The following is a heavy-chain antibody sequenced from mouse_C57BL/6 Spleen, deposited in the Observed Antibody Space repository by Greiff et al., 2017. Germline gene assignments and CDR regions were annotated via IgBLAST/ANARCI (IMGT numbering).Heavy chain of an antibody. D-gene: IGHD1-1*01. Sequence: EVQLQQSGPELVKPGASVKISCKASGYSFTGYYMNWVKQSPEKSLEWIGEINPSTGGTTYNQKFKAKATLTVDKSSSTAYMQLKSLTSEDSAVYNCARQGFCDGSSLVFDVWGTGTTVTVSS. J-gene: IGHJ1*03. V-gene: IGHV1-42*01. CDR1: GYSFTGYY. CDR2: INPSTGGT. CDR3: ARQGFCDGSSLVFDV.